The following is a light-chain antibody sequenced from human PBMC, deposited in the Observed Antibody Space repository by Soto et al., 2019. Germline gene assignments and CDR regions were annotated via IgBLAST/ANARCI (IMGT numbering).Light chain of an antibody. Sequence: DIQMTQSPSTLSASVGDRVTITCRASQSVSGWLAWYQQKPGKAPKLLIYAASNLESGVPSRFSGSGSGTEFTLTISSLQPDDSATYYCQRYNSNPWTFGQGTQVEVK. V-gene: IGKV1-5*01. CDR1: QSVSGW. CDR3: QRYNSNPWT. J-gene: IGKJ1*01. CDR2: AAS.